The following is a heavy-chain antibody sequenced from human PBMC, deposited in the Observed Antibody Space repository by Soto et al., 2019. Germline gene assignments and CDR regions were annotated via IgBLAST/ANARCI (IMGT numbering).Heavy chain of an antibody. V-gene: IGHV4-30-4*01. CDR1: GVSISSGDYY. J-gene: IGHJ5*02. Sequence: SETLSLTCTVSGVSISSGDYYWSCIRQPPGKGLEWIGYIYYSGSTYYNPSLKSRVTISVDTSKNQFSLKLSSVTAADTAVYYCARVGGRYCSSTSCRNNWFDPWGQGTLVTVSS. CDR2: IYYSGST. D-gene: IGHD2-2*01. CDR3: ARVGGRYCSSTSCRNNWFDP.